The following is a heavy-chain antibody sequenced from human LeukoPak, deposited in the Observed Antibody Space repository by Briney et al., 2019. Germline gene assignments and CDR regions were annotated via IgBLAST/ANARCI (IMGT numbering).Heavy chain of an antibody. J-gene: IGHJ4*02. CDR1: GFTFSNAW. Sequence: PGGSLRLSCAASGFTFSNAWMSWVRQAPGKGLEWVGRIKSKTDGGTTDYAAPVKGRFTISRDDSKNTLYLQMNSLKTEDTAVYYCTTDPHYSNYVRIGNLDYWGQGTLVTVSS. V-gene: IGHV3-15*01. D-gene: IGHD4-11*01. CDR3: TTDPHYSNYVRIGNLDY. CDR2: IKSKTDGGTT.